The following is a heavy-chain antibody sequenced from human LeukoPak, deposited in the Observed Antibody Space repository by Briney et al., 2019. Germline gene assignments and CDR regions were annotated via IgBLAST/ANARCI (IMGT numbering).Heavy chain of an antibody. J-gene: IGHJ6*03. CDR2: IRYDGSNK. CDR1: GFTFGTYA. V-gene: IGHV3-30*02. Sequence: AGGSLRLSCAASGFTFGTYAMHWVRQAPGKGLEWVAFIRYDGSNKYYADSVKGRFTISRDNSKNTLYLQMNSLRAEDTAVYYCANNPRFLEWLVYYYYYMDVWGKGTTVTVSS. D-gene: IGHD3-3*01. CDR3: ANNPRFLEWLVYYYYYMDV.